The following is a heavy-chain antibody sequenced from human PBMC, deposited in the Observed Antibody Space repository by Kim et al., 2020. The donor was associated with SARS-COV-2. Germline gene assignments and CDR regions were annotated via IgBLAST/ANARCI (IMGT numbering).Heavy chain of an antibody. D-gene: IGHD3-22*01. V-gene: IGHV4-39*01. CDR3: ARLYESGKFDP. Sequence: SETLSLTCTVSGVSISNSLYHWAWLRQPPGKGPEWIATIYYTGATYYSPSHTSRAFISADTSNNQFSVKLTSVTAADTAVYYCARLYESGKFDPWGQGALVTVSS. CDR2: IYYTGAT. CDR1: GVSISNSLYH. J-gene: IGHJ5*02.